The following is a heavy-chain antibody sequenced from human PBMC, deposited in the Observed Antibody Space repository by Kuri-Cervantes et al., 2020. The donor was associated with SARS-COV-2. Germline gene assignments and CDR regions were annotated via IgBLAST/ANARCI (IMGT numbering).Heavy chain of an antibody. CDR1: GGSFSGYN. J-gene: IGHJ4*02. CDR2: INHSGST. D-gene: IGHD3-22*01. Sequence: ESLKISCAVYGGSFSGYNWSWIRQPPGKGLEWLGEINHSGSTNYNPSLKSRVTISVDTSKNQFSLKLSSVTAADTAVYSCAKGMYDYDSSGYYYDLNFDYWGQGTLVTVSS. CDR3: AKGMYDYDSSGYYYDLNFDY. V-gene: IGHV4-34*01.